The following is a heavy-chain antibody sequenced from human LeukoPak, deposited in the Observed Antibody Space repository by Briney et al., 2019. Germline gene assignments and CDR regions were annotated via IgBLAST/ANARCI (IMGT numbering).Heavy chain of an antibody. CDR1: GDSISTNEW. CDR3: ARDLAVAGTNYFDF. V-gene: IGHV4-4*02. Sequence: SETLSLTRSVSGDSISTNEWWSWVRQPPGKGLEWIGEVFHSGSTNYNPSLKSRVTISTDKSKNQFSLEVTSVTAADTAIYYCARDLAVAGTNYFDFWGQGVLVTVSS. J-gene: IGHJ4*02. D-gene: IGHD6-19*01. CDR2: VFHSGST.